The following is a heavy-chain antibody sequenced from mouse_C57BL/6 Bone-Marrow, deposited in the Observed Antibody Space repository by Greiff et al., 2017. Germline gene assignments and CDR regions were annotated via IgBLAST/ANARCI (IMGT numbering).Heavy chain of an antibody. CDR2: IYPRGGNT. D-gene: IGHD2-5*01. Sequence: VQLQQSGAELARPGASVKLSCKASGYTFTSYGISWVKQRTGQGLEWIGEIYPRGGNTYYNEKFKGKATLTADKSSSTAYMELRSLTSEDSAVYFCARDSNFAWFAYWGQGTLVTVSA. CDR1: GYTFTSYG. V-gene: IGHV1-81*01. J-gene: IGHJ3*01. CDR3: ARDSNFAWFAY.